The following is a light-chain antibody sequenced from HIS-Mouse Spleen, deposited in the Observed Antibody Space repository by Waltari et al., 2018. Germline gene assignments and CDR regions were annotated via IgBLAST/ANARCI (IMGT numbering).Light chain of an antibody. V-gene: IGLV3-10*01. CDR2: EDS. J-gene: IGLJ2*01. CDR1: ALPKKY. CDR3: YSTDSSGNHRV. Sequence: SYELTQPPSVSVSPGQTARITCSGHALPKKYAYWYQQKSGNAPVLVIYEDSKRPSGIPERFSGSSSGTMATLTISGAQVEDEADYYCYSTDSSGNHRVFGGGTKLTVL.